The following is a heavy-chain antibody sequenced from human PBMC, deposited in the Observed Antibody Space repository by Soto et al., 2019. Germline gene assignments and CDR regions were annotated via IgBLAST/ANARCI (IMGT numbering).Heavy chain of an antibody. Sequence: SETLSLTCTVSGGSISSSSYYWGWIRQPPGKGLEWIGSIYYSGSTYYNPSLKSRVTISVDTSKNQFSLKLSSVTAADTAVYYCARPSCSSTSCYGGDIDPWGQGTLVTVSS. V-gene: IGHV4-39*01. CDR2: IYYSGST. CDR1: GGSISSSSYY. D-gene: IGHD2-2*01. J-gene: IGHJ5*02. CDR3: ARPSCSSTSCYGGDIDP.